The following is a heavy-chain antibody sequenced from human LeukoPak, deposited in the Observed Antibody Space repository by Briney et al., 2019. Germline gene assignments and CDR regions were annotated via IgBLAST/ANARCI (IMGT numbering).Heavy chain of an antibody. Sequence: GGSLRLSCAASGFTFSSYDMLWVRQATGKGLEWVSAINTAGDTFYSGSVRGRFTISRENAKNSFYLQMNSLIPEDTAVYYCAKGWKSPDYWGQGTLVTVSS. CDR3: AKGWKSPDY. D-gene: IGHD1-1*01. CDR1: GFTFSSYD. CDR2: INTAGDT. J-gene: IGHJ4*02. V-gene: IGHV3-13*04.